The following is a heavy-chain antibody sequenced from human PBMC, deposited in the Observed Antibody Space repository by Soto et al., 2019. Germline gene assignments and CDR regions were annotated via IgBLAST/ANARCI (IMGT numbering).Heavy chain of an antibody. CDR2: IDPSDSQT. CDR1: GYSFAGYS. J-gene: IGHJ4*02. Sequence: GESLKISCKGSGYSFAGYSITWVRQKPGKGLEWMGRIDPSDSQTYYSPSFRGHVTISVTKSITTVFLQWSSLRASDTAMYYCARQIYDSDTGPNFQYYFDSWGQGTPVTVSS. D-gene: IGHD3-22*01. V-gene: IGHV5-10-1*01. CDR3: ARQIYDSDTGPNFQYYFDS.